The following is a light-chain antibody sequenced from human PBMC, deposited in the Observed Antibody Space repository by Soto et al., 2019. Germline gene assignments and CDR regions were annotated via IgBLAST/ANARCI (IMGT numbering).Light chain of an antibody. J-gene: IGKJ4*01. V-gene: IGKV1-39*01. CDR1: QSISSY. Sequence: DIQMTQSPSSLSASVGDRVTMTCRASQSISSYLNWYQQKPGKAPKLLIYSASSLQSGVPSRFSGSGSATDFTLTISSLQPEDFGTYYCQHSYRSPLTFGGGTKVEI. CDR3: QHSYRSPLT. CDR2: SAS.